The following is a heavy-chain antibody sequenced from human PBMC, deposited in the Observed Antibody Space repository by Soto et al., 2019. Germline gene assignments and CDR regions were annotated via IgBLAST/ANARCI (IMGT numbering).Heavy chain of an antibody. J-gene: IGHJ4*02. CDR3: NTEHSRHNADSIGAYSFDT. D-gene: IGHD2-21*01. V-gene: IGHV3-15*01. Sequence: GGSLRLSCAASEVTLSDTWMNWVRQAPGKGLEWVGRIQSRADGGAGDYAATVNGKVTICSEVSKNTMLLNMDSLKTEDRAMYYCNTEHSRHNADSIGAYSFDTCGQGTLVTVSS. CDR2: IQSRADGGAG. CDR1: EVTLSDTW.